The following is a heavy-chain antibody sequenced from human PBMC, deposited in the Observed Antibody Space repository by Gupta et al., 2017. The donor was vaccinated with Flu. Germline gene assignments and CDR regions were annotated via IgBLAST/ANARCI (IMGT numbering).Heavy chain of an antibody. D-gene: IGHD1-1*01. CDR3: ARDETTRVDQLPLQY. V-gene: IGHV3-7*01. J-gene: IGHJ1*01. CDR2: IKQDGSDS. Sequence: QAPGKGLEWVANIKQDGSDSYYVDSVKCRFTISRDNAKNSLYLQMNNLRVEDTSVYYCARDETTRVDQLPLQYWGQGTLVSVSS.